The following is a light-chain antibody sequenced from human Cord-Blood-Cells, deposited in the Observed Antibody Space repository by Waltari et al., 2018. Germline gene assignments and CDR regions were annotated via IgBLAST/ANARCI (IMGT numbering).Light chain of an antibody. CDR3: NSRDSSGNHWV. CDR2: GKN. CDR1: SLRSYY. V-gene: IGLV3-19*01. J-gene: IGLJ3*02. Sequence: SSELTQDPAVSVALGQTVRITCQGDSLRSYYASWYQQKPGQPTVLIIYGKNNRPSGIPVRFSGSSSVNTASSTITGAQAEEEADYYCNSRDSSGNHWVFGGGTKLTVL.